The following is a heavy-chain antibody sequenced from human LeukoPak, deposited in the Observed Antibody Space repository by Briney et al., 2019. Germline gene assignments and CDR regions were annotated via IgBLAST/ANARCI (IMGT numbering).Heavy chain of an antibody. CDR2: IYSGGGT. D-gene: IGHD4-17*01. J-gene: IGHJ4*02. CDR1: GFTFSSYA. CDR3: ARGLAVTTNYFDS. Sequence: GGSLRLSCAASGFTFSSYAMSWVRQAPGKGLEWVAVIYSGGGTVYADSVKGRFTISRDNSRNTLYLQMNSLRAEDTAVYYCARGLAVTTNYFDSWGQGTLVTVSS. V-gene: IGHV3-66*01.